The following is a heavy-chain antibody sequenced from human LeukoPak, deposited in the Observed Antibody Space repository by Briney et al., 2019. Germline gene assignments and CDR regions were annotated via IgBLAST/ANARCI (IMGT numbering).Heavy chain of an antibody. Sequence: ASVKVFCKASGYTFTSYYMHWVRQAPGQGLEWMGIINPSGGSTSYAQKFQGRVTMTRDTSTSTVYMELSSLRSEDTAVYYCARDGVVVTAIPVYYFDYWGQGTLVTVSS. J-gene: IGHJ4*02. D-gene: IGHD2-21*02. V-gene: IGHV1-46*01. CDR3: ARDGVVVTAIPVYYFDY. CDR2: INPSGGST. CDR1: GYTFTSYY.